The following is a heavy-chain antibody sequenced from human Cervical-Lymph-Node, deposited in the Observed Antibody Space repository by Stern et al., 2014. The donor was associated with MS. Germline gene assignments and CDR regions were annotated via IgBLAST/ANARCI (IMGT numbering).Heavy chain of an antibody. CDR1: EGTFSSYT. J-gene: IGHJ5*02. V-gene: IGHV1-69*09. D-gene: IGHD6-19*01. Sequence: QVQLVQSGPEVKKPGSSVKVSCKASEGTFSSYTITWVRQAPGQGLEWVGRIIPLVDVTNYAQRFQGRVTISADKSTSTTYMELSGLTSEDTATYFCAVSVSVAGTEWFDPWGQGTLVTVSS. CDR3: AVSVSVAGTEWFDP. CDR2: IIPLVDVT.